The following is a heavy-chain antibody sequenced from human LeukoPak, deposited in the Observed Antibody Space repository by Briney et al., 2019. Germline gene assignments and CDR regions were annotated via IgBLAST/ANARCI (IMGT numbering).Heavy chain of an antibody. J-gene: IGHJ4*02. CDR3: ARLGQWLLHTPHDY. D-gene: IGHD6-19*01. V-gene: IGHV4-59*01. CDR1: GGSITPYY. Sequence: LETLSLTCSVSGGSITPYYWSWIRQPPGKGLEWIGCIYSGGSTNHNPSLKSRVTMSVDTSKNQFSLRLSSVTAADTAVYYCARLGQWLLHTPHDYWGQGTLVTVSS. CDR2: IYSGGST.